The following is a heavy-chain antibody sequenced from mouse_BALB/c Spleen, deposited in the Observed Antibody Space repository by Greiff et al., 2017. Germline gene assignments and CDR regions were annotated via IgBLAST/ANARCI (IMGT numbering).Heavy chain of an antibody. D-gene: IGHD2-4*01. J-gene: IGHJ1*01. Sequence: EVQGVESGGGLVKLGGSLKLSCAASGFTFSSYYMSWVRQTPEKRLELVAAINSNGGSTYYPDTVKGRFTISRDNAKNTLYLQMSSLKSEDTALYYCARQGLSTMIKRYFDVWGAGTTVTVSS. CDR3: ARQGLSTMIKRYFDV. CDR2: INSNGGST. V-gene: IGHV5-6-2*01. CDR1: GFTFSSYY.